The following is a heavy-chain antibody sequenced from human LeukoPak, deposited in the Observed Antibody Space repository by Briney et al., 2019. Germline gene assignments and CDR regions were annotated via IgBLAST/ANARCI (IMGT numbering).Heavy chain of an antibody. CDR1: GGSFSGYY. V-gene: IGHV4-34*01. CDR2: INHSRST. CDR3: ARGSVKSDAFDI. Sequence: SETLSLTCAVYGGSFSGYYWSWIRQPPGKGLEWIGEINHSRSTNYNPSLKSRVTISVDTSKNQFSLKLSSVTAADTAVYYCARGSVKSDAFDIWGQGTMVTVSS. J-gene: IGHJ3*02.